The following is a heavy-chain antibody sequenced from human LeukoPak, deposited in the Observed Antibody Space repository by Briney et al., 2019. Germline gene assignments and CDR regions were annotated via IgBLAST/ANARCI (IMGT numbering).Heavy chain of an antibody. D-gene: IGHD4-17*01. CDR1: GFTFSTYG. J-gene: IGHJ5*02. V-gene: IGHV3-30*02. Sequence: GGSLRLSCAASGFTFSTYGMHWVRQAPGKGLEWVAFIRYDGSNKYYAESVKGRFTISRDNSKNTLYVQMNSLRTEDTAVYYCAKRGLRGNWFHPWGQGTLVTVPS. CDR2: IRYDGSNK. CDR3: AKRGLRGNWFHP.